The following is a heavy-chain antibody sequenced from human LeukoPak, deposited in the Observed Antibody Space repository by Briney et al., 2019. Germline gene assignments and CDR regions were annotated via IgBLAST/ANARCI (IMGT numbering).Heavy chain of an antibody. CDR3: ARGGYSYGTGIDY. V-gene: IGHV4-39*07. Sequence: SETLSLTCTVSGGSFSSSSHYWGWVRQPPGKGLEWIGSMYYSGSTYYNASLRSRVTISVDTSKNQFSLKLSSVTAADTAVYYCARGGYSYGTGIDYWGQGTLVTVSS. D-gene: IGHD5-18*01. CDR2: MYYSGST. CDR1: GGSFSSSSHY. J-gene: IGHJ4*02.